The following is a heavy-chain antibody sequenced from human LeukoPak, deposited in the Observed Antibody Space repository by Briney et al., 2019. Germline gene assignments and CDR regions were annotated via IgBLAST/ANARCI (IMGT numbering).Heavy chain of an antibody. Sequence: GGSLRLSCAASGFTFSSYSMNWVRQAPGKGLEWVAVISYDGSNKYYADSVKGRFTISRDNSKNTLYLQMNSLRAEDTAVYYCAREGVAVAGCFDYWGQGTLVTVSS. CDR1: GFTFSSYS. D-gene: IGHD6-19*01. CDR2: ISYDGSNK. J-gene: IGHJ4*02. V-gene: IGHV3-30*03. CDR3: AREGVAVAGCFDY.